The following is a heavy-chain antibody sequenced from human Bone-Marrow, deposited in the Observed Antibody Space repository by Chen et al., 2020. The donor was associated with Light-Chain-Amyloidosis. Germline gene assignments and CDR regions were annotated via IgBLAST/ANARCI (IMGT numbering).Heavy chain of an antibody. CDR2: FRYVGGP. V-gene: IGHV4-59*11. J-gene: IGHJ6*02. CDR3: ARGDGLGTVDGIRYHGVDV. CDR1: GGSMATHF. Sequence: QVQLQESGPGLVKPSGTLSLTCDVSGGSMATHFFYWMRQAPGKGLEWIGYFRYVGGPRYSPSLASRMSISGDTSKNQVSLKINFVTAADTAVYYCARGDGLGTVDGIRYHGVDVWGPGITVTVSS. D-gene: IGHD1-1*01.